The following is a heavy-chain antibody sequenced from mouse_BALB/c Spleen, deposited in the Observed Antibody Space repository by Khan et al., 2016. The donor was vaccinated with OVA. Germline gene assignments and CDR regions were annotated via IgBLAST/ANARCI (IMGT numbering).Heavy chain of an antibody. CDR3: ARGLNYYGSWFAY. CDR2: INTYTGSP. J-gene: IGHJ3*01. CDR1: GYTFTNYG. D-gene: IGHD1-1*01. V-gene: IGHV9-1*02. Sequence: QIQLVQSGPELKKPGETVKISCKASGYTFTNYGMNWVKQAPGKGLKWMGWINTYTGSPTYAADFKGRFAFSLETSATTAYLQINNLKNEDMATYFCARGLNYYGSWFAYWGQGTLVTVSA.